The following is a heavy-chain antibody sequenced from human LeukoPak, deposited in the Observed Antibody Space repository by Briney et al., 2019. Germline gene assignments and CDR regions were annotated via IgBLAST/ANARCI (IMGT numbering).Heavy chain of an antibody. CDR1: GYTFTSYG. D-gene: IGHD3-10*01. J-gene: IGHJ4*02. V-gene: IGHV1-18*01. CDR3: ARGPYGSGSYYPSDY. CDR2: ISAYNGNT. Sequence: GASVKVSCKASGYTFTSYGISWVRQAPGQGLEWMGWISAYNGNTNYAQKIQGRVTMTTDTSTSTAYMELRSLRSDDTAVYYCARGPYGSGSYYPSDYWCQGTLVTVSS.